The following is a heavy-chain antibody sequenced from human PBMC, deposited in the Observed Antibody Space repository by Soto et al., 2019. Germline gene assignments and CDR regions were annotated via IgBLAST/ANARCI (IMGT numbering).Heavy chain of an antibody. J-gene: IGHJ4*02. D-gene: IGHD6-19*01. CDR3: ARGGSGWKALNYFDS. CDR2: NNYRADT. V-gene: IGHV4-31*03. CDR1: GVSIDNNGYS. Sequence: KPWETLSLTCIASGVSIDNNGYSWTWIRQRPGGGLEWLGSNNYRADTDYTPSLKSRITISLDTYQKHFSLWLKSVTAADTGIYYCARGGSGWKALNYFDSWGQGIMVTVSS.